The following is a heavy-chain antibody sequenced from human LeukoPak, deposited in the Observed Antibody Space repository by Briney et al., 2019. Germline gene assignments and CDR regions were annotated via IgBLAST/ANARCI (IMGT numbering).Heavy chain of an antibody. J-gene: IGHJ4*02. CDR1: GFTFSTYW. V-gene: IGHV3-74*01. CDR3: ARVGITMIVVDYYFDY. Sequence: GGSLRLSCAASGFTFSTYWVHWVRQAPGKGLVWVSRINGDGSRTTYADSVKGRFTISRDNAKNTLYLQMNSLRAEDTAVYYCARVGITMIVVDYYFDYWGQGTLVTVSS. D-gene: IGHD3-22*01. CDR2: INGDGSRT.